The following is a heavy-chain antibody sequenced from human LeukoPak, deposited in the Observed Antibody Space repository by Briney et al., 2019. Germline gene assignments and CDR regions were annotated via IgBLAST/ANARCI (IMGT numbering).Heavy chain of an antibody. CDR1: GFTFSSYI. CDR3: ASDDYGDYIPLDY. V-gene: IGHV3-21*01. CDR2: ISSSSSYI. Sequence: GGSLRLSCAASGFTFSSYIMNWVRQAPGKGLEWVSPISSSSSYIYYADSVKGRFTISRDNAKNSLYLHMNSLRAEDTAVYYCASDDYGDYIPLDYWGQGTLVTVSS. J-gene: IGHJ4*02. D-gene: IGHD4-17*01.